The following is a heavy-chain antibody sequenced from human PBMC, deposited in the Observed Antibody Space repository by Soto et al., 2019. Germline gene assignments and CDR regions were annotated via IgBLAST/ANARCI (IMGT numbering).Heavy chain of an antibody. CDR3: ARNPRYYYYGMDV. V-gene: IGHV4-34*01. CDR1: GGSFSGYY. Sequence: QVQLQQWGAGLLKPSETLSLTCAVYGGSFSGYYWSWIRQPPGKGLEWIGEINHSGSTNYNPSLKSRVTISVDTSTNQFSLKLSSVTAADTAVYYCARNPRYYYYGMDVWGQGTTVTVSS. J-gene: IGHJ6*02. CDR2: INHSGST.